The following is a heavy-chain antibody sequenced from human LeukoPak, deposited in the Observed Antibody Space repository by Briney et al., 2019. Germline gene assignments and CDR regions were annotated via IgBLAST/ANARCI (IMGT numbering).Heavy chain of an antibody. D-gene: IGHD4-17*01. CDR3: AKDIHGDYGGLDY. Sequence: GGSLRLSCAASGCTFSSYAMSWVRQAPGKGLEWVSTIVNSGGSTYYADSAKGRFTISRDNSKNTVYLQMNSLRAEDTAVYYCAKDIHGDYGGLDYWGQGTLVTVSS. J-gene: IGHJ4*02. V-gene: IGHV3-23*01. CDR1: GCTFSSYA. CDR2: IVNSGGST.